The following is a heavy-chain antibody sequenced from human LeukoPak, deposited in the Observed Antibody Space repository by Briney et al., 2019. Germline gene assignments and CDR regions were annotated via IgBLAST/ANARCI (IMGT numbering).Heavy chain of an antibody. CDR3: ARRIAAAFDP. CDR2: IYYSGST. V-gene: IGHV4-39*01. CDR1: GGSISSSSYY. J-gene: IGHJ5*02. D-gene: IGHD6-13*01. Sequence: ASETLSLTCTVSGGSISSSSYYWGWLRQPPGKGLEWIGSIYYSGSTYYNPSLKSRVTISVDTSKNQFSLKLSSVTAADTAVYYCARRIAAAFDPWGQGTLVTVSS.